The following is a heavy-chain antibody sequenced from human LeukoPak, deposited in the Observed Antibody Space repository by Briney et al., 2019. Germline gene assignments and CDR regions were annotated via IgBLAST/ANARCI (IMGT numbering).Heavy chain of an antibody. V-gene: IGHV1-2*02. J-gene: IGHJ6*02. D-gene: IGHD3-3*01. CDR3: AREDVLRFLEWFNWGDLDYYYYGMDV. CDR2: INPNSGGT. Sequence: ASVKVSCKASGYTFAGYYMHWVRQAPGQGLEWMGWINPNSGGTNYAQKFQGRVTMTRDTSISTAYMELSRLRSDDTAVYYCAREDVLRFLEWFNWGDLDYYYYGMDVWGQGTTVTVSS. CDR1: GYTFAGYY.